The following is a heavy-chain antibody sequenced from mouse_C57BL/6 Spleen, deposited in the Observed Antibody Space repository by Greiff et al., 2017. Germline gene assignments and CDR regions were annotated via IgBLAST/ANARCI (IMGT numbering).Heavy chain of an antibody. CDR3: ARDDYDHYFDY. CDR1: GYSITSGYY. Sequence: EVKLVESGPGLVKPSQSLSLTCSVTGYSITSGYYWNWIRQFPGNKLEWMGYISYDGSNNYNPSLKNRISITRDTSKNQCFLKLNSVTTEDTATYYCARDDYDHYFDYWGQGTTLTVSS. CDR2: ISYDGSN. V-gene: IGHV3-6*01. J-gene: IGHJ2*01. D-gene: IGHD2-4*01.